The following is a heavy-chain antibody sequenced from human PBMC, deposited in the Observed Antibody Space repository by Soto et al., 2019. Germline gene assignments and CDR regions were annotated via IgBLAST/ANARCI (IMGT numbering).Heavy chain of an antibody. J-gene: IGHJ5*02. CDR3: ARGNFYDILTGASSGFDP. Sequence: VGSLRLSCAASGFTFSDYYMSWIRQAPGKGLEWVSYISSSGSTMYYADSVKGRFTISRDNAKNSLYLQMNSLRAEDTAVYYCARGNFYDILTGASSGFDPWGQGTLVTVSS. V-gene: IGHV3-11*01. CDR2: ISSSGSTM. CDR1: GFTFSDYY. D-gene: IGHD3-9*01.